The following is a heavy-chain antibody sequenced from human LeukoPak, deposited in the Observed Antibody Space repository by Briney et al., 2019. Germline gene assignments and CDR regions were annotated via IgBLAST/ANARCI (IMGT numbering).Heavy chain of an antibody. CDR2: INHSGST. V-gene: IGHV4-34*01. J-gene: IGHJ4*02. CDR1: GGSFSGYY. Sequence: PSETLSLTCAVYGGSFSGYYWSWIRQPPGKGLEWIGEINHSGSTNYNPSLKSRVTISVDTSKNQFSLKLSSATAADTAVYYCARGIVVVPAAFDYWGQGTLVTVSS. CDR3: ARGIVVVPAAFDY. D-gene: IGHD2-2*01.